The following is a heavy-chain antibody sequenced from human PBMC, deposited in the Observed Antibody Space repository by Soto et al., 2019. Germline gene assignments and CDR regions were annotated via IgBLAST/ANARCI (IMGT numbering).Heavy chain of an antibody. CDR3: ARVTTATRVYFWYYMDV. Sequence: EVQLVESGGALVQPGGSLRLSCAASGFTVYSNYMSWVRQAPGKGLEWVSLIYSGGYTNYADSVKGRFTISRDSTKDTLYLQMNHLRAEDTAVYYCARVTTATRVYFWYYMDVWGKGTTVTVSS. V-gene: IGHV3-66*01. J-gene: IGHJ6*03. CDR1: GFTVYSNY. CDR2: IYSGGYT. D-gene: IGHD4-17*01.